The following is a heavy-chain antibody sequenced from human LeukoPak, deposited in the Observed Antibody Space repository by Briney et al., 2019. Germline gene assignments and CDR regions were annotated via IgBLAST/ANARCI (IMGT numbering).Heavy chain of an antibody. Sequence: GGSLRLSCAASGFTFSSYAMSWVRQAPGKGLEWVSAISGSGGSTYYAESVKGRFTISRDNSKNTLYLQMNSLRAEDTAVYYCAKVLGGGSCYSAVDYWGQGTLVTVSS. V-gene: IGHV3-23*01. D-gene: IGHD2-15*01. CDR3: AKVLGGGSCYSAVDY. CDR2: ISGSGGST. J-gene: IGHJ4*02. CDR1: GFTFSSYA.